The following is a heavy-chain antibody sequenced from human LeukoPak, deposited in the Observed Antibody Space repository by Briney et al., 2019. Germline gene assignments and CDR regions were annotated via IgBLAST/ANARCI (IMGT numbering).Heavy chain of an antibody. CDR3: VRLSRGAMNYYMDV. CDR1: GGSISSTNYY. D-gene: IGHD3-10*01. CDR2: SRNKANSYST. J-gene: IGHJ6*03. V-gene: IGHV3-72*01. Sequence: PSETLSLTCTVSGGSISSTNYYWVWVRQAPGKGLEWVGRSRNKANSYSTTFGKSVKGRLTISRDESENSLYLQLNSLKTEDTGVYYCVRLSRGAMNYYMDVWGKGTTVTISS.